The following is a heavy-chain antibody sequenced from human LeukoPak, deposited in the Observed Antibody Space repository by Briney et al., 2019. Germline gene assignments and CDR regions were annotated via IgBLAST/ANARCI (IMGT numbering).Heavy chain of an antibody. D-gene: IGHD3-22*01. Sequence: PGGSLRLSCAASGFTFSSYSMNWVRQAPGKGLEWVSYISSSGSTIYYADSVKGRFTISRDNAKNSLYLQMNSLRAEDTAVYHCXRDTASYSSGYYYGYWGQGTLVTVSS. CDR3: XRDTASYSSGYYYGY. CDR2: ISSSGSTI. J-gene: IGHJ4*02. V-gene: IGHV3-48*04. CDR1: GFTFSSYS.